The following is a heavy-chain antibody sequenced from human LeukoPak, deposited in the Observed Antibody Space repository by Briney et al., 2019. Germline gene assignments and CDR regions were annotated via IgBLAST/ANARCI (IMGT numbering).Heavy chain of an antibody. CDR2: IIPILGIA. V-gene: IGHV1-69*04. J-gene: IGHJ4*02. CDR1: GGTFSSYA. Sequence: SVKVSCKASGGTFSSYAISWVRQAPGQGLEWMGRIIPILGIANYAQKFQGRVTITADKSTSTAYMELRSLRSDDTAVYYCARSFEYSSLFDYWGQGTLVTVSS. CDR3: ARSFEYSSLFDY. D-gene: IGHD6-6*01.